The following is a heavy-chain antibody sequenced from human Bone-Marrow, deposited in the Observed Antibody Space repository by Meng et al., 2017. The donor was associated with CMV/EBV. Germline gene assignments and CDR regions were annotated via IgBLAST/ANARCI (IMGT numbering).Heavy chain of an antibody. J-gene: IGHJ5*02. V-gene: IGHV3-74*01. D-gene: IGHD3-3*01. Sequence: GESLKISCAASGFTFSSYWMHWVRQAPGKGLVWVSRINSDGSSTSYADSVKGRFTISRDNAKNTLYLQMNSLRAEDTAVYYCARSGSYDFWSGYYLFRWFDPWGQGTLVTVSS. CDR1: GFTFSSYW. CDR3: ARSGSYDFWSGYYLFRWFDP. CDR2: INSDGSST.